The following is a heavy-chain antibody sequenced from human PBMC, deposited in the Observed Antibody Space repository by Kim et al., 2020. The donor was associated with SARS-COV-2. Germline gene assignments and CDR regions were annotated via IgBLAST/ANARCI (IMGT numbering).Heavy chain of an antibody. J-gene: IGHJ6*02. CDR1: GGTFSSYA. CDR3: AREEITPFTVVKYYGMDV. CDR2: IIPIFGTA. D-gene: IGHD2-15*01. Sequence: SVKVSCKASGGTFSSYAISWVRQAPGQGLEWMGGIIPIFGTANYAQKFQGRVTITADESTSTAYMELSSLRSEDTAVYYCAREEITPFTVVKYYGMDVWGQGTTVTVSS. V-gene: IGHV1-69*13.